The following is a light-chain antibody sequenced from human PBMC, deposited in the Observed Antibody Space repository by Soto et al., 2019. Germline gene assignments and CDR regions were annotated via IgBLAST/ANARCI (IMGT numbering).Light chain of an antibody. J-gene: IGLJ2*01. CDR1: SSDIGLNNY. CDR2: AVT. Sequence: QSAPTQPASVSGSPGQSITISCTGTSSDIGLNNYVSWYQQHPGKAPALIIYAVTYRPSGVSSRFSGSKSGDTVSLTISGLRTEYEADYYCTSHSERRPVVFGGGTKVTVL. V-gene: IGLV2-14*03. CDR3: TSHSERRPVV.